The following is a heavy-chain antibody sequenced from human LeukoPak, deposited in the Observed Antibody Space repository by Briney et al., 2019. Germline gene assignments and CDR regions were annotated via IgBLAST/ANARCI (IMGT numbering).Heavy chain of an antibody. CDR3: ARDQRGSGSYTDDYYAMDV. J-gene: IGHJ6*04. CDR2: IYYSGNT. CDR1: GGAFNSAAYS. D-gene: IGHD3-10*01. Sequence: PSQTLSLTCSVSGGAFNSAAYSWSWIRQHPGKGLERLGYIYYSGNTYYNPSLKSRVTISVDTSKNHFSLKLTSVTAADTAIYYCARDQRGSGSYTDDYYAMDVWGKGTTVTVSS. V-gene: IGHV4-31*03.